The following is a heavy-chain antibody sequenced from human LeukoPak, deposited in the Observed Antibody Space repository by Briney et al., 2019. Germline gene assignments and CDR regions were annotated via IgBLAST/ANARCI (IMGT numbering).Heavy chain of an antibody. CDR2: ISGSDGAT. J-gene: IGHJ4*02. V-gene: IGHV3-23*01. CDR1: GFTFSSYA. CDR3: AKEGDSSGWYQFDY. D-gene: IGHD6-19*01. Sequence: GGSLGLSCAASGFTFSSYAMSWVRQAPGKGLEWVSAISGSDGATYYADSVKGRFTISRDNSKNTLHLQMNSLRAEDTAVYYCAKEGDSSGWYQFDYWGQGTLVTVSS.